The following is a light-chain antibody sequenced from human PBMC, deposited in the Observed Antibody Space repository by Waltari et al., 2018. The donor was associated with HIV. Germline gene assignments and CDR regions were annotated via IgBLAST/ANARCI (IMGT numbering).Light chain of an antibody. Sequence: QSALTQPASVSGSPGQSITISCTGTRSDVGGYNYVSWYQQHPGKAPKLMIYEVSNRPSGVSNRFSGSKSGNTASLTVSGLQPEDEADYYCSSHAGSKVVFGGGTRLTVL. CDR3: SSHAGSKVV. J-gene: IGLJ2*01. CDR1: RSDVGGYNY. V-gene: IGLV2-14*01. CDR2: EVS.